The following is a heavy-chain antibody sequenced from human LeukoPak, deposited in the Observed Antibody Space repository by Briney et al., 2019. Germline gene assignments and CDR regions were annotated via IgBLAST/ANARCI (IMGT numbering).Heavy chain of an antibody. J-gene: IGHJ6*03. D-gene: IGHD2-2*01. CDR1: GYTFTGYY. CDR3: VSSQGSIIVLSASAQGYYYYMDV. V-gene: IGHV1-18*04. CDR2: ISAYNGNT. Sequence: GASVKVSCKASGYTFTGYYMHWVRQAPGQGLEWMGWISAYNGNTNYAQKLQGRVTMTTDTSTSTAYMELSGLRSEDTAVYYCVSSQGSIIVLSASAQGYYYYMDVWGTGTTVTVSS.